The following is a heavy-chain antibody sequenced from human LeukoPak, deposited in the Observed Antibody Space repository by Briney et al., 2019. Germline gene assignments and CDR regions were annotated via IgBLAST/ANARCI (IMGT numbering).Heavy chain of an antibody. CDR3: ATSGGRDSSGRTDY. V-gene: IGHV3-23*01. Sequence: PGGSLRLSCAASGFTFSSYAMSWVRQAPGKGLEWVSAISGSGGSTYYADSVKGRFTISGDNSKNTLYLQMNSLRAEDTAVYYCATSGGRDSSGRTDYWGQGTLVTVSS. D-gene: IGHD6-19*01. CDR1: GFTFSSYA. J-gene: IGHJ4*02. CDR2: ISGSGGST.